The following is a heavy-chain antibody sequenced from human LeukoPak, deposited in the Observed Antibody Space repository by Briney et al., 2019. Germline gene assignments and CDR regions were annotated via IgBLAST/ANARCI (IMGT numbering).Heavy chain of an antibody. V-gene: IGHV3-48*03. CDR2: ISSGASTM. Sequence: GGSLRLSCAATGFMFRSFEMYWVRQAPGKGLEWVAYISSGASTMYYADSVKGRFTISRDDAKNSLFLQMNSLRAEDTAIYYCALLAVASDFDYWGQGTLVTVSS. CDR1: GFMFRSFE. D-gene: IGHD6-19*01. CDR3: ALLAVASDFDY. J-gene: IGHJ4*02.